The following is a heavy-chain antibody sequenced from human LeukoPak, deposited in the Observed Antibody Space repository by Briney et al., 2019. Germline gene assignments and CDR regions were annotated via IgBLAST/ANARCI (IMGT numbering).Heavy chain of an antibody. Sequence: VASVKVSCKASGYTFTSYDINWVRQATGQGLEWMGWMNPNSGNTGYAQKFQGRVPMTRNTSISTAYMELSSLRSEDTAVYYCARRLRKTSDCSSTSCYGYWGQGTLVTVSS. V-gene: IGHV1-8*01. CDR3: ARRLRKTSDCSSTSCYGY. CDR2: MNPNSGNT. D-gene: IGHD2-2*01. J-gene: IGHJ4*02. CDR1: GYTFTSYD.